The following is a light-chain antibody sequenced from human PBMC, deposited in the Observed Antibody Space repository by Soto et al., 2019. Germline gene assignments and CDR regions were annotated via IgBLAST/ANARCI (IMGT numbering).Light chain of an antibody. Sequence: QPVLTQPPSVSGAPGQRVTISCTGSRSNIGAGYDVHWYQQLPGTAPKLLIYGNSNRPSGVPDRFSGSKSVSSASLAITGLRAEDEADYYCQSYDSSLSGYVVFGGGTKLTVL. CDR2: GNS. CDR1: RSNIGAGYD. CDR3: QSYDSSLSGYVV. V-gene: IGLV1-40*01. J-gene: IGLJ2*01.